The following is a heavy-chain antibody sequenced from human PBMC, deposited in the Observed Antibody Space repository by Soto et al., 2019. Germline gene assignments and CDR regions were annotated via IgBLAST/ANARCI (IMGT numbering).Heavy chain of an antibody. Sequence: EVHLVETGGGLIQPGGSLRLSCAASGFTVSNNYMSWVRQAPGKGLEWVSLIYSGGSTIYADSVKDRFTISRDNTKNTLFLQMNSLRAEDTAVYFCATYTSLDYWGQGTLVTVSS. CDR2: IYSGGST. CDR1: GFTVSNNY. CDR3: ATYTSLDY. D-gene: IGHD2-2*02. J-gene: IGHJ4*02. V-gene: IGHV3-53*02.